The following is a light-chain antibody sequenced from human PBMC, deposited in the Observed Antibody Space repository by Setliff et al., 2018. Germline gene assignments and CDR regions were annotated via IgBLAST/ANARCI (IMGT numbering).Light chain of an antibody. CDR2: DVS. CDR3: SSYTTINTLI. V-gene: IGLV2-14*03. CDR1: TSDVGAYNF. Sequence: QSALTQPASVSASPGQSISISCTGTTSDVGAYNFVSWYQQHPGKAPKLLISDVSHRPSGVSNRFSGSKSGNTASLTISGLQAEDEADYYCSSYTTINTLIFGGGTKVTVL. J-gene: IGLJ2*01.